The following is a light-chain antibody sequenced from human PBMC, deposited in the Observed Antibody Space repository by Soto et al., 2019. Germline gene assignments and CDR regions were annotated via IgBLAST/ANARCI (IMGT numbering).Light chain of an antibody. V-gene: IGKV3-20*01. CDR1: ESVNSRY. J-gene: IGKJ1*01. CDR3: QQYGSSRT. Sequence: EIVLTQSPGTLSLSPGERATLSCRASESVNSRYLAWYQQKPGQAPRLLIYGASSRATGIPGRFSGSGPGTDFTLTISRLEPEDFVVYYCQQYGSSRTFGQGTKVDIK. CDR2: GAS.